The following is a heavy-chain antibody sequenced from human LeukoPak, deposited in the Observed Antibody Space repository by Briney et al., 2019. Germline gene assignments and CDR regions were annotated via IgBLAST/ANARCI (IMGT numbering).Heavy chain of an antibody. V-gene: IGHV3-30*18. CDR2: VAKDGGHK. J-gene: IGHJ4*02. CDR1: GFTFSDYG. CDR3: AKRGVVIRVILVGFHKEAYYFDS. D-gene: IGHD3-22*01. Sequence: PGGSLRLSCVASGFTFSDYGIQWVRQAPGKGLEWVAVVAKDGGHKVYSDSVKGRLSISRDNSKNTLYLQMNSLRAEDTAVYFCAKRGVVIRVILVGFHKEAYYFDSWGQGALVTVSS.